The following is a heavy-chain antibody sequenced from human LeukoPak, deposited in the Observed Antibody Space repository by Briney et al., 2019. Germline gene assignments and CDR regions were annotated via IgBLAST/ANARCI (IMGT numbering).Heavy chain of an antibody. Sequence: ASVKVSCKASGYTFTGYYVHWVRQAPGQGLEWMGWINPNSGGTNYAQKFQGRVTMTRDTSISTAYMELSSLISDDTAVYYCARYSSSWPFDYWGQGTLVTVSS. CDR2: INPNSGGT. CDR3: ARYSSSWPFDY. CDR1: GYTFTGYY. D-gene: IGHD6-13*01. J-gene: IGHJ4*02. V-gene: IGHV1-2*02.